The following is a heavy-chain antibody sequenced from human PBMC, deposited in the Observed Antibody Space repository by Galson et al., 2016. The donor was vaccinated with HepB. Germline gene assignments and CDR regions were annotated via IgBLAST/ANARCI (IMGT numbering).Heavy chain of an antibody. CDR1: GFNVDNYG. D-gene: IGHD3-16*01. J-gene: IGHJ5*02. CDR2: IWHDGGIK. V-gene: IGHV3-33*01. CDR3: AREGRGSPSYNWLDP. Sequence: SLRLSCAASGFNVDNYGMHWVRQAPGRSLEWVAVIWHDGGIKRYADSVKGRVTISRDTSKNTLYLQMNSLRAGDTAVYYCAREGRGSPSYNWLDPWGQGTLVIASS.